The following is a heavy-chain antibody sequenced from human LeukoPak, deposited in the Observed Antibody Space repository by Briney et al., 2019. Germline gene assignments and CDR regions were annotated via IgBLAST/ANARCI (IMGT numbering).Heavy chain of an antibody. CDR1: GGSISSSRYY. CDR2: MYYSGST. CDR3: AGLIRPGWFDP. Sequence: SETLSLTCTVSGGSISSSRYYWGWIRQPPGKGLEWIGSMYYSGSTYYNPSLKSRVTISVDTSKNQFSLNLRSVTAADTAVYYCAGLIRPGWFDPWGQGTLVTVSS. J-gene: IGHJ5*02. D-gene: IGHD1-14*01. V-gene: IGHV4-39*01.